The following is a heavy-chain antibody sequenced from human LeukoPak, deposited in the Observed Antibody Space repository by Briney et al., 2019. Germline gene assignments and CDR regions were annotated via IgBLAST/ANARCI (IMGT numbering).Heavy chain of an antibody. CDR1: GFTFSDYY. CDR3: ARDGAVSLYYFYAMDV. J-gene: IGHJ6*02. CDR2: ISSSGSTI. Sequence: GGSLRLSCAASGFTFSDYYMSWIRQAPGKGLEWVSYISSSGSTISYAGSVKGRFTISSDNAKNSLYLQMNSLRAEDTAVYYCARDGAVSLYYFYAMDVWGQGTTVTVAS. D-gene: IGHD3-16*01. V-gene: IGHV3-11*01.